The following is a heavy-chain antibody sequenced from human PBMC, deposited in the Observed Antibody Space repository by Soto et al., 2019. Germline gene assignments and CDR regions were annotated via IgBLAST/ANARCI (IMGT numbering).Heavy chain of an antibody. J-gene: IGHJ6*02. Sequence: SGPTLVNPTQTLTLTCTFSGFSLSTSGVGVGWIRQPPGKALEWLALIYWDDDKRYSPSLKSRLTITKDTSKNQVVLTMTNMDPVDTATYYCSRTPIVVVPAAMWYYYDYGMDVWGQGTTVTVSS. CDR1: GFSLSTSGVG. D-gene: IGHD2-2*01. CDR3: SRTPIVVVPAAMWYYYDYGMDV. V-gene: IGHV2-5*02. CDR2: IYWDDDK.